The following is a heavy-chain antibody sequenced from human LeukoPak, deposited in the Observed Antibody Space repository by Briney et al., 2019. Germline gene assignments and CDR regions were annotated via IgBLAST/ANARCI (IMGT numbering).Heavy chain of an antibody. Sequence: SVKVSCKASRGTFSSYAISWVRQAPGQGLEWMGGIIPIFGTANYAQKFQGRVTITTDESTSTAYMELSSLRSEDTAVYYCARGGSAEQLVHGEYYYYYMDVWGKGTTVTVSS. CDR3: ARGGSAEQLVHGEYYYYYMDV. CDR2: IIPIFGTA. V-gene: IGHV1-69*05. J-gene: IGHJ6*03. CDR1: RGTFSSYA. D-gene: IGHD6-13*01.